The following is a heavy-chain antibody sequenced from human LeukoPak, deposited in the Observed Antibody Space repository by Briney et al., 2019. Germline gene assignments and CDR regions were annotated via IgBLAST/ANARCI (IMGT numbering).Heavy chain of an antibody. V-gene: IGHV3-23*01. D-gene: IGHD3-3*01. J-gene: IGHJ4*02. Sequence: PGGSLRLSCAASGFTFSSYGMSWVRQAPGKGLEWVSAISGSGGSTYYADSVKGRFTISRDNSTNTPYLQMNSLRAEDTAVYYCAKDLVRSGYSDYFDYWGQGTLVTVSS. CDR2: ISGSGGST. CDR1: GFTFSSYG. CDR3: AKDLVRSGYSDYFDY.